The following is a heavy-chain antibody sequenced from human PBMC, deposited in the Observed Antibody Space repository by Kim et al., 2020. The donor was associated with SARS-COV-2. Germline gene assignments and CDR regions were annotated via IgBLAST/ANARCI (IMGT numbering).Heavy chain of an antibody. J-gene: IGHJ3*02. V-gene: IGHV4-39*01. CDR3: ARHFGGDLWWSDDAFDI. D-gene: IGHD2-21*01. Sequence: SETLSLTCTVSGGSISSSSYYWGWIRQPPGKGLEWIGSIYYSGSTYYNPSLKSRVTISVDTSKNQFSLKLSSVTAADTAVYYCARHFGGDLWWSDDAFDIWGRGTMVTVSS. CDR2: IYYSGST. CDR1: GGSISSSSYY.